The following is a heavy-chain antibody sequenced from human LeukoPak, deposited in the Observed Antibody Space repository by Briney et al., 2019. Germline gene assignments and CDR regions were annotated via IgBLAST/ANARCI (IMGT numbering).Heavy chain of an antibody. CDR1: GGSISSYY. D-gene: IGHD6-13*01. CDR2: IYYSGST. V-gene: IGHV4-59*01. J-gene: IGHJ6*03. CDR3: ARVYSSSWYSQYYYYYMDV. Sequence: SETLSLTCTVSGGSISSYYWSWIRQPPGKGLEWIGYIYYSGSTNYNPSLKSRVTISVDTSKNQFSLKLSSVTAADTAVYYCARVYSSSWYSQYYYYYMDVWGKGTTVTVSS.